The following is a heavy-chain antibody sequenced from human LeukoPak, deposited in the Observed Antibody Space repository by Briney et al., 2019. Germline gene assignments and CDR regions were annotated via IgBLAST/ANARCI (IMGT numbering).Heavy chain of an antibody. CDR1: GYTFTGYY. CDR2: INPNSGGT. CDR3: ARGVNYYDSSGYSVDAFDI. J-gene: IGHJ3*02. D-gene: IGHD3-22*01. Sequence: ASVKVSCKASGYTFTGYYMHWARQATGQGLEWMGWINPNSGGTNYAQKFQGRVTMTRDTSISTAYIELSRLRSDDTAVYYCARGVNYYDSSGYSVDAFDIWGQGTMVTVSS. V-gene: IGHV1-2*02.